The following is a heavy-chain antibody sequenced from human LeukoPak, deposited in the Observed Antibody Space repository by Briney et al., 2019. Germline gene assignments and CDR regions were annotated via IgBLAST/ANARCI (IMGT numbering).Heavy chain of an antibody. D-gene: IGHD6-13*01. J-gene: IGHJ4*02. CDR3: ATPVGGIWSFDY. CDR1: GFTFDDYA. V-gene: IGHV3-9*01. CDR2: ISWNSGSI. Sequence: GRSLRLSCAASGFTFDDYAMHWVRQAPGKGLEWVSGISWNSGSIGYADSVKGRFTISRDNAMNSLYLQMNSLRAEDTAVYFCATPVGGIWSFDYWGQGTLVTVSS.